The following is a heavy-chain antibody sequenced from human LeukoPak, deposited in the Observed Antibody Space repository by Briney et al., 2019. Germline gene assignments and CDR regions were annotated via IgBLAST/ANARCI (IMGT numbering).Heavy chain of an antibody. D-gene: IGHD3-10*01. J-gene: IGHJ4*02. V-gene: IGHV4-38-2*02. Sequence: SETLSLTCTVSGYSISSGYYWGWIRQPPGKGLEWIGRIHTSGSTKYNPSLKSRVTMSVDTSKNQFSLKLSSVTAADTAVYYCARDAYYYGSESYFFDYWGQGTLVTVSS. CDR1: GYSISSGYY. CDR2: IHTSGST. CDR3: ARDAYYYGSESYFFDY.